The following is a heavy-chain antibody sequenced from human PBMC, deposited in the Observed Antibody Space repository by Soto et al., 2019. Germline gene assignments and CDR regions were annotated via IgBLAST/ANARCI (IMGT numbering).Heavy chain of an antibody. J-gene: IGHJ4*02. V-gene: IGHV4-30-4*01. CDR2: IYYSGST. CDR1: GDSINSGDYY. D-gene: IGHD2-15*01. CDR3: VRGMLRGYYFDY. Sequence: SETLSLTCTVSGDSINSGDYYWTWIRQPPGKGLEYIGYIYYSGSTYYNPSLKSRVTISIDTSKNKFSLNLSSVTAADTAVYYCVRGMLRGYYFDYWGQGALVTVSS.